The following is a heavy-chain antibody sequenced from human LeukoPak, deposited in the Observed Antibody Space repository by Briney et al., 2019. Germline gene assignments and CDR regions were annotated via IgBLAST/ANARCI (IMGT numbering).Heavy chain of an antibody. J-gene: IGHJ4*02. CDR2: IYYSGST. Sequence: PSETLSLTCTVSGGSISSYYWSWIRQPPGKGLEWIGYIYYSGSTNYNPSLKSRVTISVDTSKNQFSLKLSSVTAADTTVYYCARGMVVVAAMPTDFDYWGQGTLVTVSS. CDR1: GGSISSYY. D-gene: IGHD2-15*01. CDR3: ARGMVVVAAMPTDFDY. V-gene: IGHV4-59*01.